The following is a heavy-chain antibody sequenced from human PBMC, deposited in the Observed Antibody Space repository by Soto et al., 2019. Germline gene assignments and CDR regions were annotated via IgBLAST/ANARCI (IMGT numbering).Heavy chain of an antibody. V-gene: IGHV4-31*03. CDR2: IYYSGSS. D-gene: IGHD3-10*01. J-gene: IGHJ4*02. CDR3: ARAAPYGSGIQRIDY. Sequence: QVQLQESGPGLVKPSQTLSLTCTVSGASISSGGYYWKWIRQHPGKGLEWIGYIYYSGSSYYNPSLTSRVTISVDTSRNQFSLKLSSVTAADTAVYYCARAAPYGSGIQRIDYWGQGTLVTVSS. CDR1: GASISSGGYY.